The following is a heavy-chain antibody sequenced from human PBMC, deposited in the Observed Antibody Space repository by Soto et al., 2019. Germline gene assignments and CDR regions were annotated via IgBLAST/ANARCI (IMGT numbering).Heavy chain of an antibody. V-gene: IGHV4-39*01. D-gene: IGHD3-9*01. J-gene: IGHJ6*03. Sequence: SETLSLTCTVSGGSISSSSYYWGWIRQPPGKGLEWIGSIYYSGSTYYNPSLKSRVTISVDTSKNQFSLKLSSVTAADTAVYYCARHAYYDILTGNPKQYYYYYMDVWGKGTTVTVSS. CDR1: GGSISSSSYY. CDR3: ARHAYYDILTGNPKQYYYYYMDV. CDR2: IYYSGST.